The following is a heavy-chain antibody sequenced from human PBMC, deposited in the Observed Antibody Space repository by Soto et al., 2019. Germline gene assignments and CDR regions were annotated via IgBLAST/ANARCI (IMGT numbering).Heavy chain of an antibody. J-gene: IGHJ4*02. CDR1: VFPFSDYY. CDR2: ISGGSDYT. V-gene: IGHV3-11*06. CDR3: ARDLASSSTNYFDS. D-gene: IGHD2-8*01. Sequence: PGGSLRLSCESSVFPFSDYYMSWIRQAPGKGLEWLAYISGGSDYTNSAQSVKGRFTISRDNARASLFLQMDDLRVDDTAMYYCARDLASSSTNYFDSWGQGTLVTVSS.